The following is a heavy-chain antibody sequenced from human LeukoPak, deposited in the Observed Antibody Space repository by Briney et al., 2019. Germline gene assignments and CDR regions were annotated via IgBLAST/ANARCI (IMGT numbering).Heavy chain of an antibody. Sequence: SETLSLTCTVSGYSISTNFYWGWIRQSPAMGLEWIGSIYHSGSTYYNPSLKNRITISVDTSTNQFSLKLTSVTASDTAMYYCARDVHIYGNAFGVWGQGTMVTVSS. CDR3: ARDVHIYGNAFGV. V-gene: IGHV4-38-2*02. CDR2: IYHSGST. D-gene: IGHD1-1*01. J-gene: IGHJ3*01. CDR1: GYSISTNFY.